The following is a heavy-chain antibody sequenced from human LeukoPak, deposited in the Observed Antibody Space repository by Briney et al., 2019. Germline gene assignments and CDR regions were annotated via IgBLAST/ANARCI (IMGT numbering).Heavy chain of an antibody. CDR1: GFTLSSYG. Sequence: GGSLRLSCAASGFTLSSYGMHWVRQAPGKGLEWVAFIRYDGSNKYYADSVKGRFTISRDNSKNTLYLQMNSLTAEDTAVYYCLTIVETPIDAFDIWGQGAMVTVSS. CDR2: IRYDGSNK. V-gene: IGHV3-30*02. CDR3: LTIVETPIDAFDI. D-gene: IGHD4-23*01. J-gene: IGHJ3*02.